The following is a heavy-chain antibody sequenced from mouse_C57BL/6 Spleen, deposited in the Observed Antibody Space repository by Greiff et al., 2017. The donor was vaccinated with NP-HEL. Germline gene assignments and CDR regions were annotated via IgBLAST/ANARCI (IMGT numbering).Heavy chain of an antibody. CDR1: GYTFTDYE. Sequence: QVHVKQSGAELVRPGASVTLSCKASGYTFTDYEMHWVKQTPVHGLEWIGAIDPETGGTAYNQKFKGKAILTADKSSSTAYMELRSLTSEDSAVYYCTRRGPITTVGDWYVDVWGTGTTVTVSS. D-gene: IGHD1-1*01. CDR3: TRRGPITTVGDWYVDV. V-gene: IGHV1-15*01. CDR2: IDPETGGT. J-gene: IGHJ1*03.